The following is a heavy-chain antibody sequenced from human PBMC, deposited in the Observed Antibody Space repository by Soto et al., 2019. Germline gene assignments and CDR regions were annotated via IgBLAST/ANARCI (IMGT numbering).Heavy chain of an antibody. D-gene: IGHD2-15*01. CDR1: GFTFSSYA. J-gene: IGHJ3*02. CDR2: ISYDGSNK. Sequence: QVQLVESGGGVVQPGRSLRLSCAASGFTFSSYAMHWVRQAPGKGLEWVAVISYDGSNKYYADSVKGRFTISRDNSKNTLYLQMNSLRAEDTAVYYCARDGELGYCSGGSCYFGGLDAFDIWGQGTMVTVSS. V-gene: IGHV3-30-3*01. CDR3: ARDGELGYCSGGSCYFGGLDAFDI.